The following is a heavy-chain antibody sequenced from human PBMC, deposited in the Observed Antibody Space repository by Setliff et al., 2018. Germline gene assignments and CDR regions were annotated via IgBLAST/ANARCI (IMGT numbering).Heavy chain of an antibody. CDR2: ISASGGGT. CDR3: AKEPPVLGRGLDY. Sequence: LRLSCAASGFTFTTSAMCWVRQAPGKGLEWVSTISASGGGTYCADSVKGRFTISRDNSQNTLSLQMNSLRAEDTAIYYCAKEPPVLGRGLDYWGQGTLVTVSS. V-gene: IGHV3-23*01. CDR1: GFTFTTSA. J-gene: IGHJ4*02. D-gene: IGHD1-26*01.